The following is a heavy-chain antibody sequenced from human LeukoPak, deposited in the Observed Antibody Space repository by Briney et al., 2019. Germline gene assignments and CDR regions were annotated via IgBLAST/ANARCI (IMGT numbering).Heavy chain of an antibody. CDR1: GFTFSDYV. CDR2: IHHNAEMI. CDR3: VRDNDWAFHY. D-gene: IGHD3-9*01. Sequence: GRSLRLSCAASGFTFSDYVMSWVRQALGNGPEWLSSIHHNAEMIYYAHSVKGPFTISRDTAKKTLYLQMNSLRDDDTALYYCVRDNDWAFHYWGQGTLVTVSS. V-gene: IGHV3-48*02. J-gene: IGHJ4*02.